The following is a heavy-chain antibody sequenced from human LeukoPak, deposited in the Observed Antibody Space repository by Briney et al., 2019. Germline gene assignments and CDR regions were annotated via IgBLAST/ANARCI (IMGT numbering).Heavy chain of an antibody. Sequence: GESLKISCKGSGYSFTNYWIGWVRQMPGKGLEWMGIIYPGDTDTRYGPSFQGQVTISADKSITTAYLQWSSLKASDTAMYYCATSYRDGYNLAAHDAFDIWGQGTMVTVSS. V-gene: IGHV5-51*01. CDR2: IYPGDTDT. CDR1: GYSFTNYW. D-gene: IGHD5-24*01. J-gene: IGHJ3*02. CDR3: ATSYRDGYNLAAHDAFDI.